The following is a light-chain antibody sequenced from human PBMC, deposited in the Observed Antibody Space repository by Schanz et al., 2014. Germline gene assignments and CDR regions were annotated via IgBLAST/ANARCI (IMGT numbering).Light chain of an antibody. J-gene: IGKJ1*01. CDR1: QSVTSSY. CDR2: GAS. CDR3: QQYNSSWWT. Sequence: ETVLTQSPGTLSLSPGERATLSCRASQSVTSSYLAWYQQTPGQAPRLLIYGASSRATGIPDRFSGSGSGTDFTLTITRLEPDDFATYYCQQYNSSWWTFGQGTKVEIK. V-gene: IGKV3-20*01.